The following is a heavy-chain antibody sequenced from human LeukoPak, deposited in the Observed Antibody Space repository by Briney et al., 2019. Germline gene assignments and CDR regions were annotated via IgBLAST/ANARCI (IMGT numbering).Heavy chain of an antibody. CDR1: GGSISSYY. CDR3: ARRQHSSGYYYFDY. V-gene: IGHV4-30-4*08. Sequence: SETLSLTCTVSGGSISSYYWSWIRQPPGKGLEWIGYIYYSGSTYYNPSLKSRVTISVDTSKNQFSLKLSSVTAADTAVYYCARRQHSSGYYYFDYWGQGTLVTVSS. J-gene: IGHJ4*02. D-gene: IGHD3-22*01. CDR2: IYYSGST.